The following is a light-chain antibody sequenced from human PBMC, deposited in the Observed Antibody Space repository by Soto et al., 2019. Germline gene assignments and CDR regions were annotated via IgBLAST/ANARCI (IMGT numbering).Light chain of an antibody. V-gene: IGKV3-11*01. Sequence: EIVLTQSPDTLSLSPGGRATLSCRASQSVGSSLAWYQQKPGQAPRLLIYDASNRPTGIPARFSGSGSGTDFTPTISSLEPEDFAVYFCQQRSRTLTFGGGTRVEIK. CDR3: QQRSRTLT. CDR1: QSVGSS. J-gene: IGKJ4*01. CDR2: DAS.